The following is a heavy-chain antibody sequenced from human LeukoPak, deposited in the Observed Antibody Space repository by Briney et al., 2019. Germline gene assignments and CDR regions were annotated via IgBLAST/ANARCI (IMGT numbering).Heavy chain of an antibody. V-gene: IGHV1-18*01. CDR1: GYTFTSYG. CDR2: ISAYNGNT. D-gene: IGHD1-26*01. Sequence: ASVKVSCKASGYTFTSYGISWVRQAPGQGLEWMGWISAYNGNTNYAQKLQGRVTMTTDTSTSTAYMELRSLRSEDTAVYYCARCREVGATDAFDIWGQGTMVTVSS. J-gene: IGHJ3*02. CDR3: ARCREVGATDAFDI.